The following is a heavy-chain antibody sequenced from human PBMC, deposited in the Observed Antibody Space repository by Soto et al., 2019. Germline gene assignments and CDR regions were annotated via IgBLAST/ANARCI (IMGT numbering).Heavy chain of an antibody. Sequence: SETLSLTCTVSGGSISSSSYYWGWIRQPPGKGLEWIGSIYYSGSTYYNPSLKSRVTISVDTSKNQFSLKLSSVTAADTAAYYCARDYGDGYFDYWGQGTLVTVSS. D-gene: IGHD4-17*01. J-gene: IGHJ4*02. V-gene: IGHV4-39*01. CDR3: ARDYGDGYFDY. CDR2: IYYSGST. CDR1: GGSISSSSYY.